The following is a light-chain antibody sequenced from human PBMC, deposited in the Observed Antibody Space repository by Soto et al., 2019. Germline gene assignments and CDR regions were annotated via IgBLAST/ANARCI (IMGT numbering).Light chain of an antibody. V-gene: IGKV3-20*01. CDR3: QQYDRSSPMYI. CDR2: GAS. CDR1: QSVSSSY. Sequence: EIVLTQSPGTLSLSPGERAALSCRASQSVSSSYLAWYQQKPGQAPRHLIYGASSRATGIPDRFSCSGSGTDLTLTISRLEPEHFAVYYCQQYDRSSPMYIFGQGTKLEIK. J-gene: IGKJ2*01.